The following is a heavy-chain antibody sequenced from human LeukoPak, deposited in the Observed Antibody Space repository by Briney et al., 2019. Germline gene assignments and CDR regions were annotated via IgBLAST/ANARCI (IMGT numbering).Heavy chain of an antibody. CDR2: ISSSSSTI. D-gene: IGHD3-22*01. V-gene: IGHV3-48*01. CDR3: PQTYYDSSGFAFDI. CDR1: GFTFSSYS. Sequence: GGSLRLSCAASGFTFSSYSMNWVRQAPGKGLEWVSYISSSSSTIYYADSVKGRFTISRDNAKNSLYLQMNSLRAEDTAVYYCPQTYYDSSGFAFDIWGQGTMVTVSS. J-gene: IGHJ3*02.